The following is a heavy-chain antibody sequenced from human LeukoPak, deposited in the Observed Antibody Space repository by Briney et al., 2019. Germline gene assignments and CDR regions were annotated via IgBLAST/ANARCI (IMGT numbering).Heavy chain of an antibody. D-gene: IGHD6-19*01. CDR2: IWYDGSNK. V-gene: IGHV3-33*01. CDR1: GFTFSSYG. J-gene: IGHJ5*02. Sequence: GRSLRLSCAASGFTFSSYGIHWVRQAPGKGLEWVAVIWYDGSNKYYAESVKGRFTISRDNSKNTVFLQMNSLRAEDMAVYYCARGRGSRGQRSGFDPWGQGTLVTVSS. CDR3: ARGRGSRGQRSGFDP.